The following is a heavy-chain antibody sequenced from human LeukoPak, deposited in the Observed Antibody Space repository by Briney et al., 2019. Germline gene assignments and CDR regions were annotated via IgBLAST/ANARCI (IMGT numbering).Heavy chain of an antibody. D-gene: IGHD6-13*01. CDR1: GFTFSSHG. J-gene: IGHJ6*03. CDR2: IRDSGGST. Sequence: GRSLTLSWAASGFTFSSHGMSWVRQAARKVMEWVSVIRDSGGSTYYANSVRGRFTISRDNSKNTLYLQMNSLRAEDTAVYYCAKVRGSSWYHYYYYMDVWGKGTTVTISS. V-gene: IGHV3-23*01. CDR3: AKVRGSSWYHYYYYMDV.